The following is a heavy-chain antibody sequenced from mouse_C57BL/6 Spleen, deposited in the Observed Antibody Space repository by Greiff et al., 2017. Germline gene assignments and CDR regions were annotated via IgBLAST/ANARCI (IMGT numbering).Heavy chain of an antibody. J-gene: IGHJ2*01. Sequence: QVTLKESGPGILQSSQTLSLTCSFSGFSLSTSGMGVSWIRQPSGKGLEWLAHIYWDDDKRYNPSLKSRLTISKDTSRNQVFLKITSVDTADTATYYCARNYYSNHFDYWGQGTTLTVSS. D-gene: IGHD2-5*01. CDR2: IYWDDDK. CDR3: ARNYYSNHFDY. CDR1: GFSLSTSGMG. V-gene: IGHV8-12*01.